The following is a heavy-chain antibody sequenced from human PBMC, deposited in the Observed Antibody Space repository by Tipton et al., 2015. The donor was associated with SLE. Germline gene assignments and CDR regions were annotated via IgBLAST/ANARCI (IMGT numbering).Heavy chain of an antibody. CDR2: IYYSGST. V-gene: IGHV4-59*08. J-gene: IGHJ4*02. Sequence: TLSLTCTVSGGSISRNSWSWIRQPPGKGLEWIGYIYYSGSTNYNPSLKSRVTISVGTSKNQFSLKLSSMTAADTAVYYCARGGGSYYDYWGQGTLVTVSS. CDR1: GGSISRNS. CDR3: ARGGGSYYDY. D-gene: IGHD1-26*01.